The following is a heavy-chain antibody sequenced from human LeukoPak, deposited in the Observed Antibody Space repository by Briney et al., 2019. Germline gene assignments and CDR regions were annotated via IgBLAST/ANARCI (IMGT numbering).Heavy chain of an antibody. J-gene: IGHJ4*02. CDR3: ARHPALWFGEPLDY. CDR1: GGSISSSSYY. Sequence: PSETLSLTCTVSGGSISSSSYYWGWIRQPPGKGLEWIGSIYYSGSTYYNPSLKSRVTLSVDTSKNQFSLKLSSVTAADTAVYYCARHPALWFGEPLDYWGQGTLVTVSS. CDR2: IYYSGST. D-gene: IGHD3-10*01. V-gene: IGHV4-39*01.